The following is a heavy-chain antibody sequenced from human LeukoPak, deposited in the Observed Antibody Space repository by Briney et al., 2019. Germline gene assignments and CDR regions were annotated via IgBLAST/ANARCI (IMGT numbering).Heavy chain of an antibody. Sequence: SETLSLTCAVYGVSFSGYYWSWIRQPPGKGLEWIGEINHSGSTNYNPSLKSRVTISVDTSKNQFSLKLSSVTAADTAVYYCARSITVVRGVPFDYWGQGTLVTVSS. J-gene: IGHJ4*02. V-gene: IGHV4-34*01. CDR3: ARSITVVRGVPFDY. CDR1: GVSFSGYY. D-gene: IGHD3-10*01. CDR2: INHSGST.